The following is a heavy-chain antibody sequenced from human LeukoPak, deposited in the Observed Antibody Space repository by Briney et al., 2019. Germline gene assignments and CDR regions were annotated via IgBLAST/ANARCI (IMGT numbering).Heavy chain of an antibody. J-gene: IGHJ5*02. V-gene: IGHV3-66*02. CDR3: VKSVAGLSGFDP. CDR1: GFTVSSNY. Sequence: GGSLRLSCAASGFTVSSNYMSWVRQAPGKGLEWVSVIYSGGSTYYADSVKGRFIISRDNSKNTLYLQMNSLRAEDTAVYYCVKSVAGLSGFDPWGQGTLVTVSS. D-gene: IGHD2-15*01. CDR2: IYSGGST.